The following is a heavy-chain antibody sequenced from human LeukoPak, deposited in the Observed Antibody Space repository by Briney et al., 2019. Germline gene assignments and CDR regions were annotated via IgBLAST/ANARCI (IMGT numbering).Heavy chain of an antibody. Sequence: PSETLSLTCTVSGGSISSGGYYWSWIRQPPGKGLEWIGYIYHSGSTYYNPSLKSRVTISVDRSKNQFSLKLSSVTAADTAVYYCARDAPSITIFGVVRFLGYWGQGTLVTVSS. J-gene: IGHJ4*02. CDR1: GGSISSGGYY. V-gene: IGHV4-30-2*01. D-gene: IGHD3-3*01. CDR3: ARDAPSITIFGVVRFLGY. CDR2: IYHSGST.